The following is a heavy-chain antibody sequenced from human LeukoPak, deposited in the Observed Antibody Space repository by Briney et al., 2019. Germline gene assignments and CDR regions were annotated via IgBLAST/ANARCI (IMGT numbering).Heavy chain of an antibody. CDR3: AKDGIRSYYYDSSGYDDAFDI. V-gene: IGHV3-23*01. D-gene: IGHD3-22*01. CDR2: ISGIGGST. CDR1: GFTFSGYA. Sequence: GGSLRLSCAASGFTFSGYAMSWVRQAPGKGLEWVSAISGIGGSTYYADSVKGRFTISRDNSKNTLYLQMNSLRAEDTAVYYCAKDGIRSYYYDSSGYDDAFDIWGQGTMVTVSS. J-gene: IGHJ3*02.